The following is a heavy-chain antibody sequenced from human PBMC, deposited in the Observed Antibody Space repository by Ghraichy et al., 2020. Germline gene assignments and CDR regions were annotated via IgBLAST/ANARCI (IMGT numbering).Heavy chain of an antibody. V-gene: IGHV4-59*01. CDR3: ARDKYCGYSGYADPCYYMDV. J-gene: IGHJ6*03. CDR1: GGSISSYY. D-gene: IGHD5-12*01. Sequence: SETLSLTCTVSGGSISSYYWSWIRQPPGKGLEWIGYIYYSGSTNYNPSLKSRVTISVDTSKNQFSLKLSSVTAADTAVYYCARDKYCGYSGYADPCYYMDVWGKGTTVTVSS. CDR2: IYYSGST.